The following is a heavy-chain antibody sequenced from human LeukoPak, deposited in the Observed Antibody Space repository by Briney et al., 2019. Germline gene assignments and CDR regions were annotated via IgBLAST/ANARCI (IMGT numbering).Heavy chain of an antibody. D-gene: IGHD3-16*02. V-gene: IGHV4-38-2*02. CDR1: GYSISSGYY. Sequence: PSETLSLTCTVSGYSISSGYYWGWIRQPPGKGLEWIGSIYHRGSTYYNPSLKSRVTISVDTSKNQFSLKLSSVTAADTAVYYCARLGRIMITFGGVIGRAHFDYWGQGTLVTVSS. CDR3: ARLGRIMITFGGVIGRAHFDY. J-gene: IGHJ4*02. CDR2: IYHRGST.